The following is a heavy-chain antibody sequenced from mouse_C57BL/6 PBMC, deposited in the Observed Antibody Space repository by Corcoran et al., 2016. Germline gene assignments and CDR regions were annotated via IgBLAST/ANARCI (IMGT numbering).Heavy chain of an antibody. V-gene: IGHV1-26*01. CDR2: INPNNGGT. J-gene: IGHJ1*03. D-gene: IGHD1-1*01. CDR1: GYTFTDYY. CDR3: ARDYGSSYNWYFDV. Sequence: EVQLQQSGPELVKPGASVKISCKASGYTFTDYYMNWVRQSNGKSLEWIGDINPNNGGTSYNQKFKGKATLTADKSSSTAYMELRSLTSEDSAVYFCARDYGSSYNWYFDVWGTGTTVTVSS.